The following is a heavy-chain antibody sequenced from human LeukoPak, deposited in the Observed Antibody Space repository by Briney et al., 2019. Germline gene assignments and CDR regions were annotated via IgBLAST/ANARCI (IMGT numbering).Heavy chain of an antibody. J-gene: IGHJ3*02. CDR3: AKDRGYSYGYRDDAFDI. CDR1: GFPFRSYG. CDR2: ISGSGGST. Sequence: GGSLRLSCAASGFPFRSYGMSWVRQAPGKGLEWVSAISGSGGSTYYADSVKGRFTISRDNSKNTLYLQMNSLRAEDTAVYYCAKDRGYSYGYRDDAFDIWGQGTMVTVSS. V-gene: IGHV3-23*01. D-gene: IGHD5-18*01.